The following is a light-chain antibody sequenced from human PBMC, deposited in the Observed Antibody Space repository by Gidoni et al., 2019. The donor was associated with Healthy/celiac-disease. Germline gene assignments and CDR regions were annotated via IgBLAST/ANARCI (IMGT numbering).Light chain of an antibody. V-gene: IGKV3-20*01. Sequence: DMVLPQSPCTLSLSPGDRATLSCRASQSVSSSYLAWYQQKPGQAPRLLIYGASSRATGIPDRFSGSGSGTDFTLTISRLEPEDFAVYYCQQYGSSPALTFGGGTKVEIK. CDR2: GAS. CDR1: QSVSSSY. CDR3: QQYGSSPALT. J-gene: IGKJ4*01.